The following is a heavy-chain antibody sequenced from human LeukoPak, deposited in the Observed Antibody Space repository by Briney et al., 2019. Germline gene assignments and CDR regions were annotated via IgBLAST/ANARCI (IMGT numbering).Heavy chain of an antibody. J-gene: IGHJ4*02. Sequence: GGSLRLSCVASGFTFSGYAMSWVRQAPGQGLEWVAAVGGGGIRVFYSDAVKGRFTISRDNSKNTVYLQMNSLRAEDTAVHFCAKDYHYDGSGRGGLSLFDSWGQGTLVTVSS. CDR1: GFTFSGYA. D-gene: IGHD3-22*01. CDR2: VGGGGIRV. CDR3: AKDYHYDGSGRGGLSLFDS. V-gene: IGHV3-23*01.